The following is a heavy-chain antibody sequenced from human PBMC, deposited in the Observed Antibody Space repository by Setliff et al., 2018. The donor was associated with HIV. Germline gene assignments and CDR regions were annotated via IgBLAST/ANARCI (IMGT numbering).Heavy chain of an antibody. CDR3: ARVQKWLAQGWGGPDY. J-gene: IGHJ4*02. V-gene: IGHV3-7*01. CDR1: GLTFIRYW. Sequence: LRLSCVASGLTFIRYWMSWVRQVPGKGLEWVSNTKYDGSKKYYADSVKGRFTISRDNSKNTLYLQMNTLRAEDTAINYCARVQKWLAQGWGGPDYWGQGTLVTVSS. CDR2: TKYDGSKK. D-gene: IGHD3-22*01.